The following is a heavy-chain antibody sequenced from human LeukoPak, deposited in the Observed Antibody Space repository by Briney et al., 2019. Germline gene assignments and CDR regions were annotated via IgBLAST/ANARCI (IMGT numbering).Heavy chain of an antibody. CDR3: ARDKWEPLRAATLIGDAFDI. CDR2: ISSSSSYI. D-gene: IGHD1-26*01. CDR1: GFTFSSYS. J-gene: IGHJ3*02. Sequence: GGSLRLSCAASGFTFSSYSMNWVRQAPGKGLEWVSCISSSSSYIYYADSVKGRFTISRDNAKNSLYLQMNSLRAEDTAVYYCARDKWEPLRAATLIGDAFDIWGQGTMVTVSS. V-gene: IGHV3-21*01.